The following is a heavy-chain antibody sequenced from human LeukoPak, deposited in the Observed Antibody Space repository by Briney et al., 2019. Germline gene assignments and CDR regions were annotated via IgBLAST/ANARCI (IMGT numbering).Heavy chain of an antibody. CDR2: FDPEDAET. CDR1: GYTLTELS. J-gene: IGHJ4*02. Sequence: GASVKVSCKVSGYTLTELSMHWVRQAPGKGLEWMGSFDPEDAETIYAQKFQGRVTMTEDTSTDTAYMELSSLRSDDTAVYYCATGGSLIVGETGFDYWGQGTLVTVSP. V-gene: IGHV1-24*01. D-gene: IGHD1-26*01. CDR3: ATGGSLIVGETGFDY.